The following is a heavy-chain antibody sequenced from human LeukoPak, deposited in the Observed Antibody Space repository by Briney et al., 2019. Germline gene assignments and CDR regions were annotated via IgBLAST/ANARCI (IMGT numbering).Heavy chain of an antibody. Sequence: ASVKVSCKASGYTFTSYGISWVRQAPGQGLEWMGWISAYNGNTNYAQKLQGRVTMTTDTSTSTAYMELRSLRSDDTAVYYCARDFRDDTNVDTWRGCNGYWGQGTLVTVSS. J-gene: IGHJ4*02. V-gene: IGHV1-18*01. CDR2: ISAYNGNT. D-gene: IGHD5-18*01. CDR3: ARDFRDDTNVDTWRGCNGY. CDR1: GYTFTSYG.